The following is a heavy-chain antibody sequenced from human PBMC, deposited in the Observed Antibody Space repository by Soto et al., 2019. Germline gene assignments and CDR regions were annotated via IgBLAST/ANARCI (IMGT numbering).Heavy chain of an antibody. V-gene: IGHV4-34*01. Sequence: PSETLSLTCAVYGGSFSGYYWSWIRQPPGKGLDCIGEINHSGSTNYNPSLKSRVTISVDTSKNQFSLKLSSVTAADTAVYYFAKLSGSRGYSYGYSYYYYGMDVWGQGTTVTVSS. J-gene: IGHJ6*02. D-gene: IGHD5-18*01. CDR2: INHSGST. CDR1: GGSFSGYY. CDR3: AKLSGSRGYSYGYSYYYYGMDV.